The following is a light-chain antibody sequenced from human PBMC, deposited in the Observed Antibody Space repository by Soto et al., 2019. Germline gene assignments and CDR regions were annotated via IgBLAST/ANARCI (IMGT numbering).Light chain of an antibody. CDR3: QQSYSSPFT. CDR1: QSISTF. CDR2: AAS. Sequence: DIQMTQSPSSLSASVGDGVIITCRASQSISTFLNWYRQKPGKAPRLLIYAASSLQIGVPSRFSGSGSGTEFTLTISRLQPEDFATYYCQQSYSSPFTFGPGTKVDVK. V-gene: IGKV1-39*01. J-gene: IGKJ3*01.